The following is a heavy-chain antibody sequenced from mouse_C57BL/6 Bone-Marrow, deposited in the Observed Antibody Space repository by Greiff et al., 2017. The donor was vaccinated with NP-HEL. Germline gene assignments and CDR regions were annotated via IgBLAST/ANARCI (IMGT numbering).Heavy chain of an antibody. V-gene: IGHV1-61*01. J-gene: IGHJ3*01. CDR2: IYPSDSET. CDR3: AREGIYYGTTRGFAY. Sequence: PGQGLEWIGNIYPSDSETHYNQKFKDKATLTVDKSSSTAYMQLSSLTSEDSAVYYCAREGIYYGTTRGFAYWGQGTLVTVSA. D-gene: IGHD2-1*01.